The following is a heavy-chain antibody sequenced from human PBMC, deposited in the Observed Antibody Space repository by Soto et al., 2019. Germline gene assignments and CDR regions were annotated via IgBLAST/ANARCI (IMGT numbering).Heavy chain of an antibody. CDR3: ARGSLYDFWSGYYRGSRYYYYGMDV. D-gene: IGHD3-3*01. V-gene: IGHV1-69*01. Sequence: AVKVSCTASGGTFSRYAISWVRQAPGQGLEWMGGIIPIFGTANYAQKFQGRVTITADESTSTAYMELSSLRSEDTAVYYCARGSLYDFWSGYYRGSRYYYYGMDVWGQGTTVTVAS. J-gene: IGHJ6*02. CDR1: GGTFSRYA. CDR2: IIPIFGTA.